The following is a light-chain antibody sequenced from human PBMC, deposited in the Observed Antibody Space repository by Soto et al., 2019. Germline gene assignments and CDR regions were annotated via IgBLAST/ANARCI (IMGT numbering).Light chain of an antibody. Sequence: EIVMTQSPATLSVSPGERATLSCRASHSVNSDLAWYQQKPGQAPRLLIHDASSMDTGIPVRFSASGSGTEFTLTISSLQSEDFATYYCQQCNNWPLGFGGGTQVEIK. CDR3: QQCNNWPLG. CDR2: DAS. V-gene: IGKV3-15*01. CDR1: HSVNSD. J-gene: IGKJ4*01.